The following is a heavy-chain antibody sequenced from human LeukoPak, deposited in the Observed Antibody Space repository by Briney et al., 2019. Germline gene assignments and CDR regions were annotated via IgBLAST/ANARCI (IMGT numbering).Heavy chain of an antibody. D-gene: IGHD3-10*01. V-gene: IGHV4-30-2*01. Sequence: PSQTLSLTCAVSGGSISSGGYSWSWIRQPPGKGLEWIRYIYHSGSTYYNPSLKSRVTISVDRSKNQFSLKLSSVTAADTAVYYCARRSRFGLSWGQGTLVTVSS. CDR1: GGSISSGGYS. J-gene: IGHJ4*02. CDR3: ARRSRFGLS. CDR2: IYHSGST.